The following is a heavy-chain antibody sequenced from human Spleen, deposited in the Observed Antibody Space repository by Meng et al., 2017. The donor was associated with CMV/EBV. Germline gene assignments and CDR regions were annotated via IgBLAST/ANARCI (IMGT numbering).Heavy chain of an antibody. CDR1: GYSFSTFW. CDR2: VYPGDSDA. CDR3: ARARGTQYDYGMDV. V-gene: IGHV5-51*01. Sequence: KVSCKGSGYSFSTFWIAWVRQLPGKGLEWMGIVYPGDSDARYSPSFQGQVTISADKSITTAYLQWSSLKASDTAMYYCARARGTQYDYGMDVWGQGTTVTVSS. D-gene: IGHD1-1*01. J-gene: IGHJ6*02.